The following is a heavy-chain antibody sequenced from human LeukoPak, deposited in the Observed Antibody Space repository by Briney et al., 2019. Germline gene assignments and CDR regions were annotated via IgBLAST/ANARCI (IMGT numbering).Heavy chain of an antibody. D-gene: IGHD2-2*02. CDR3: ARSDCSSTSCYTYGGYYYYYYMDV. CDR2: IIPIFGTA. CDR1: GGTFSSYA. V-gene: IGHV1-69*13. Sequence: SVKVSCKASGGTFSSYAISWVRQAPGQVLEWMGGIIPIFGTANYAQKFQGRVTITADESTSTAYMELSSLRSEDTAVYYCARSDCSSTSCYTYGGYYYYYYMDVWGKGTTVTVSS. J-gene: IGHJ6*03.